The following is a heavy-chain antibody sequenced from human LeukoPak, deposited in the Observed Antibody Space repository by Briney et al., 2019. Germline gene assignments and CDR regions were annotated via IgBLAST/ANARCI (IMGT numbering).Heavy chain of an antibody. D-gene: IGHD6-19*01. V-gene: IGHV3-53*04. J-gene: IGHJ4*02. Sequence: GGSLRLSCVASGSTVSSNYMSWVRQAPGKGLEWASVIYSAGNTYYADSVKGRFTISRHNSENTLYLHMNSLRVEDTAVYFCARGGTPGYSSGRIDYWGQGTLVTVSS. CDR1: GSTVSSNY. CDR3: ARGGTPGYSSGRIDY. CDR2: IYSAGNT.